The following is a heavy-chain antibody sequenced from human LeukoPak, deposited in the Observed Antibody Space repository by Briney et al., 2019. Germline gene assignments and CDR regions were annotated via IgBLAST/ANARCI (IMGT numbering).Heavy chain of an antibody. D-gene: IGHD6-13*01. CDR2: IWYDGRNE. J-gene: IGHJ4*02. CDR3: ARELDIAAAGRVYFDY. V-gene: IGHV3-33*01. Sequence: GGSLRLSCAASGFTFSSHNMHWVRQAPGKGLEWVAVIWYDGRNEYYADSVKGRFTISRDNSKNTLYLHMNSLRAEDTAVYYRARELDIAAAGRVYFDYWGQGTLVTISS. CDR1: GFTFSSHN.